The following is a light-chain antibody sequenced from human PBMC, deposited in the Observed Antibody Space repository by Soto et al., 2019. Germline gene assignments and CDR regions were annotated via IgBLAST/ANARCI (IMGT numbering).Light chain of an antibody. CDR2: RNN. CDR3: AAWDGSLSGRVV. Sequence: QSVLTQPPSASGTPGQRVSISCSGSRSNIGSNYVYWYQQLPGTAPKLLIYRNNERPSGVPGRFFGSKSGTSASLAISELRSEDEADYYCAAWDGSLSGRVVFGGGTKGTVL. CDR1: RSNIGSNY. V-gene: IGLV1-47*01. J-gene: IGLJ2*01.